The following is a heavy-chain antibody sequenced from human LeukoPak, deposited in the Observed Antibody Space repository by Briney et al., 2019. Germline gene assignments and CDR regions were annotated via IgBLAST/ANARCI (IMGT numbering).Heavy chain of an antibody. J-gene: IGHJ4*02. Sequence: PSETLSLTCSVSGGSITTGIYYWNWIRQPPGKGLEWIGEINHSGSTNYNPSLKSRVTISVDTSKNQFSLKLSSVTAADTAVYYCARGISGPSKGVDDYWGQGTLVTVSS. CDR1: GGSITTGIYY. CDR2: INHSGST. D-gene: IGHD2-21*01. V-gene: IGHV4-34*01. CDR3: ARGISGPSKGVDDY.